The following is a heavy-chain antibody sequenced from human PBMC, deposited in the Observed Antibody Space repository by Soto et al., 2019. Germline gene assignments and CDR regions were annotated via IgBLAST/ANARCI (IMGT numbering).Heavy chain of an antibody. D-gene: IGHD6-19*01. Sequence: GSLRLSCGASGFTFSNFSMSWVLQAPGRGLEWVSGISASGRDIHYADSVKDRFTVSRDNSKNTLYLQMNSLRAEDTAIYYCAKGKTSGWYYFDYWGQGALVIVSS. CDR3: AKGKTSGWYYFDY. CDR2: ISASGRDI. V-gene: IGHV3-23*01. J-gene: IGHJ4*02. CDR1: GFTFSNFS.